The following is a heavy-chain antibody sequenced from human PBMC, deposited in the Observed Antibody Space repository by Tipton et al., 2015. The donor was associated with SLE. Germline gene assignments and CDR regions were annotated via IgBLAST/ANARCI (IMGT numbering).Heavy chain of an antibody. CDR1: DGSIRSTNYY. J-gene: IGHJ6*03. CDR2: IFYTGST. V-gene: IGHV4-39*07. CDR3: ARDRGTDYYYYYMDV. D-gene: IGHD2-8*02. Sequence: TLSLTCTVSDGSIRSTNYYWGWIRQPPGKGLEWIGSIFYTGSTYYNPSLKSRVTISVDTSKNQFSLKLSSVTAADTAVYYCARDRGTDYYYYYMDVWGKGTTVTVSS.